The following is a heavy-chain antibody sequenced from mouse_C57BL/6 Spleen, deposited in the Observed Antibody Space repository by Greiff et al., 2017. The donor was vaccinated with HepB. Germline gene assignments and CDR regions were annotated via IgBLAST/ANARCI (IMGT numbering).Heavy chain of an antibody. CDR1: GYTFTEYT. Sequence: QVQLKESGAELVKPGASVKLSCKASGYTFTEYTIHWVKQRSGQGLEWIGWFYPGSGSIKYNEKFKDKATLTADKSSSTVYMELSRLTSEDSAVYFCARHDDGYGSSYGYFDVWGTGTTVTVSS. D-gene: IGHD1-1*01. CDR3: ARHDDGYGSSYGYFDV. CDR2: FYPGSGSI. V-gene: IGHV1-62-2*01. J-gene: IGHJ1*03.